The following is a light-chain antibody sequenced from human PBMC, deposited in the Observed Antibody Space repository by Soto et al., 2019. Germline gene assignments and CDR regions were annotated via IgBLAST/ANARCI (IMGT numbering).Light chain of an antibody. V-gene: IGLV1-40*01. J-gene: IGLJ1*01. CDR3: QSYDSSLSVLWV. CDR1: SSNIGAGYD. Sequence: QSVLTQPSSVSGAPGQRVTISCTGSSSNIGAGYDVHWYQQLPGTAPKLLIYGNSNRPSGVPDRFSGSKSGTSASLAITGLQAEDEADYYCQSYDSSLSVLWVFGTGTKVTVL. CDR2: GNS.